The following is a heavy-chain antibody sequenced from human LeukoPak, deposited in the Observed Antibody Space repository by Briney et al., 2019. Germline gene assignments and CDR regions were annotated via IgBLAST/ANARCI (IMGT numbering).Heavy chain of an antibody. Sequence: GGSLRLSCAASGFTFSNAWMSWVRQAPGKGLEWVGRIKSKTDGGTTDYAAPVKGRFTISRDDSKNTLYLQMNSLKTEDTAVYYCTTDLGEIAVAGNWFYWGQGTLVTVSS. V-gene: IGHV3-15*01. CDR1: GFTFSNAW. J-gene: IGHJ4*02. CDR3: TTDLGEIAVAGNWFY. CDR2: IKSKTDGGTT. D-gene: IGHD6-19*01.